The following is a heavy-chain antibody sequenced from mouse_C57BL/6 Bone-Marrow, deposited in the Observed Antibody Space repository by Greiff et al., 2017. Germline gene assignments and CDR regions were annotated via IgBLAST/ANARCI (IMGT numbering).Heavy chain of an antibody. CDR1: GYTFTSYW. D-gene: IGHD1-1*01. V-gene: IGHV1-52*01. CDR3: ALEVYYCGSSPYWYFDF. CDR2: IDPSDSET. Sequence: QVQLQQSGAELVRPGSSVKLSCKASGYTFTSYWMNWVKQRPIQGLEWIGNIDPSDSETHYNQKFKDKATLTVDKSSSTAYMQLSSLTSEDSAVYYCALEVYYCGSSPYWYFDFWGWGTGITVSS. J-gene: IGHJ1*01.